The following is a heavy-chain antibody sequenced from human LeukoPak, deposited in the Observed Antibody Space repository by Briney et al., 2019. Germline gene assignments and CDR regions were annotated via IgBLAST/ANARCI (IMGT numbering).Heavy chain of an antibody. V-gene: IGHV1-2*02. D-gene: IGHD6-19*01. J-gene: IGHJ4*02. CDR1: GYTFNGHY. Sequence: ASVKVSCKASGYTFNGHYMHWVRQAPGQGLEWMGWINPNSGGSNYAQKFQGRVTMTRDTSISTAYMELSRLRSDDTAVYYCARVNQQWLVSSFDYWGQGTLVTVSS. CDR3: ARVNQQWLVSSFDY. CDR2: INPNSGGS.